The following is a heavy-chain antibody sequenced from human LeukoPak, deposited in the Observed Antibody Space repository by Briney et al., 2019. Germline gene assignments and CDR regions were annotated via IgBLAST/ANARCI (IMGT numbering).Heavy chain of an antibody. CDR2: ISAYNGNT. CDR1: GYTFTSYG. CDR3: ATTYYYDSPFDY. V-gene: IGHV1-18*01. Sequence: GASVKVSCKSSGYTFTSYGISLVRQAPGQGLEWMGWISAYNGNTNYAQKLQGRVTMTTDTSTSTAYMELRSLRSDDTAVYYCATTYYYDSPFDYWGQGTLVTVSS. D-gene: IGHD3-22*01. J-gene: IGHJ4*02.